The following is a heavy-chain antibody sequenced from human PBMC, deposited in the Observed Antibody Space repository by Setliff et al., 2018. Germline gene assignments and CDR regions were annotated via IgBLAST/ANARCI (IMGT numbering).Heavy chain of an antibody. CDR3: ARASYDWGSHYKIKWFDP. J-gene: IGHJ5*02. V-gene: IGHV3-21*06. CDR1: GFSFNSYS. D-gene: IGHD3-10*01. CDR2: ISSSSGYI. Sequence: LRLSCAASGFSFNSYSMNWVRQAPGKGLEWVSSISSSSGYISYADSVKGRFTISRDNAKNSLYLQMNSLSAEDTAVYYCARASYDWGSHYKIKWFDPWGQGTLVTVSS.